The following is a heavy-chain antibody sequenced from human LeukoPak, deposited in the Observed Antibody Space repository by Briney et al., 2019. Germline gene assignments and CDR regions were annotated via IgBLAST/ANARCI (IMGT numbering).Heavy chain of an antibody. V-gene: IGHV3-66*01. D-gene: IGHD6-6*01. Sequence: PGGSLRLSCAASGLTLSYKYLSWVRQAPGKGLEWVSLIYSGGSTYYADSVKGRFTISRDNAKNSLYLQMNSLRAEDTAVYYCARAGGWGYSSSSGYYFDYWGQGTLVTVSS. CDR3: ARAGGWGYSSSSGYYFDY. CDR1: GLTLSYKY. J-gene: IGHJ4*02. CDR2: IYSGGST.